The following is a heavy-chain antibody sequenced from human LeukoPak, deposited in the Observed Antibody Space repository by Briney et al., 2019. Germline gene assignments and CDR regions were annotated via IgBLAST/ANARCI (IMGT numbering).Heavy chain of an antibody. V-gene: IGHV4-61*02. CDR3: ARVRWYMDV. CDR1: GGSISSGSYY. Sequence: SQTLSLTCTVSGGSISSGSYYWSWIRQPAGKGLEWIGRIYTSGSTNYNPSLKSRVTISVDTSKNQFSLKLSSVTAADTAVYYCARVRWYMDVWGKGTTVTVSS. D-gene: IGHD2-15*01. J-gene: IGHJ6*03. CDR2: IYTSGST.